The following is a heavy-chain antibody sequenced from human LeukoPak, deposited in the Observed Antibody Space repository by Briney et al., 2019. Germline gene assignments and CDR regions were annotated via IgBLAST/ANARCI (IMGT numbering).Heavy chain of an antibody. D-gene: IGHD3-9*01. J-gene: IGHJ4*02. Sequence: ASVKVSCKASCYTFTSYGISWVRQAPGQGLEWIGWISAYNGNTNYAQKLQGRVTMTTDTSTSTAYMELRSLRSDDTAVYYCARRSYDILTGRDRTYYFDYWGQGTLATVSS. V-gene: IGHV1-18*01. CDR3: ARRSYDILTGRDRTYYFDY. CDR2: ISAYNGNT. CDR1: CYTFTSYG.